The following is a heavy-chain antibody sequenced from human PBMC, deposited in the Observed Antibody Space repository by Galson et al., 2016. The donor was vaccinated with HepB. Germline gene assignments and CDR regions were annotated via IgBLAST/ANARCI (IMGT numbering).Heavy chain of an antibody. Sequence: SLRLSCAASGFTFSMYWMTWVRQAPGKGLEWVANINQDGYEIYYVDSVKGRFTISRDNAKNSLFLQMNSLRADDTAVYYCARQRSRIHGMDVWGQGTTVSVSS. V-gene: IGHV3-7*01. CDR2: INQDGYEI. CDR3: ARQRSRIHGMDV. CDR1: GFTFSMYW. D-gene: IGHD4-17*01. J-gene: IGHJ6*02.